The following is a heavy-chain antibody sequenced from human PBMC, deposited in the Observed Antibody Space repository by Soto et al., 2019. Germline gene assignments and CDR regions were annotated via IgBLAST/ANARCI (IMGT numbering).Heavy chain of an antibody. D-gene: IGHD3-9*01. J-gene: IGHJ6*02. CDR3: TTDFDLNYDILTGYYSKGGGYYYYGMDV. V-gene: IGHV3-15*07. CDR2: IKSKTDGGTT. CDR1: GFTFSNAW. Sequence: EVQLVESGGGLVKPGGSLRLSCAASGFTFSNAWMNWVRQAPGKGLEWVGRIKSKTDGGTTDYAAPVKGRFTISRDDSKNTMYLQMNSLKTEDTDVYYCTTDFDLNYDILTGYYSKGGGYYYYGMDVWGQGTTVTVSS.